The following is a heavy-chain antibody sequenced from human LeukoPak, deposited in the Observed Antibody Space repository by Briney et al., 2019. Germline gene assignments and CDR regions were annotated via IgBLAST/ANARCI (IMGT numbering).Heavy chain of an antibody. CDR1: GGSFSGYY. CDR3: ARTPVTTLYFADY. D-gene: IGHD4-17*01. J-gene: IGHJ4*02. CDR2: INHSGST. V-gene: IGHV4-34*01. Sequence: SETLSLTCAVYGGSFSGYYWSWIRQPPGKGLEWIGEINHSGSTNYNPSLKSRVTISLDTSKNQFSLKLSSVTAADTAVYYCARTPVTTLYFADYWGQGTLVTVSS.